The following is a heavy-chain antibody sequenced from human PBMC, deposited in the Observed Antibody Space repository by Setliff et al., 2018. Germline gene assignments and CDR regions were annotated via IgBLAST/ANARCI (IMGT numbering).Heavy chain of an antibody. J-gene: IGHJ4*01. CDR2: FRGSGGTT. Sequence: PGGSLRLSCAASGFTFTNYAMTWVRQAPGKGLEWVSGFRGSGGTTYYADSVKGRFTISRDNSKNTLFLQMNGLRAEDTAVYYCATSTITTYYFDYWGHGTLVTV. D-gene: IGHD4-4*01. CDR1: GFTFTNYA. CDR3: ATSTITTYYFDY. V-gene: IGHV3-23*01.